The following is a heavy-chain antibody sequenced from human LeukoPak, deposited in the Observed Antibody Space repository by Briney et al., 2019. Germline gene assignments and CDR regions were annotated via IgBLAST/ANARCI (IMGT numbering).Heavy chain of an antibody. V-gene: IGHV4-61*02. CDR1: GGSISSGSYY. J-gene: IGHJ4*02. D-gene: IGHD6-6*01. Sequence: SETLSLTCTVSGGSISSGSYYWSWIRQPAGKGLEWIGRIYTSGSTNYNPSLKSRVTISVDTSKNQFSLKLSSVTAADTAVYYCARVDPAQLTIDYWGQGTLVTVSS. CDR2: IYTSGST. CDR3: ARVDPAQLTIDY.